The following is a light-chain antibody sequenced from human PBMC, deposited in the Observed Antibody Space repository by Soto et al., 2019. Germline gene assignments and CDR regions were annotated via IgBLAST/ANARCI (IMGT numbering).Light chain of an antibody. CDR2: AAT. CDR3: QQSYSNPRT. Sequence: DIQMTQSPSSLSASVGDRVTITFRASQSISSYLNWYQHKPGKAPNLLIYAATTLQSGVPSRFSGSGSGTDFTLTISSLQPEDFATYYCQQSYSNPRTFGQGTKVAIK. V-gene: IGKV1-39*01. J-gene: IGKJ1*01. CDR1: QSISSY.